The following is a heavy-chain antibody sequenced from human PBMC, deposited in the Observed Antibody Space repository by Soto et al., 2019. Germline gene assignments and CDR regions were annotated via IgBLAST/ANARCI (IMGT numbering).Heavy chain of an antibody. V-gene: IGHV3-21*04. J-gene: IGHJ4*02. CDR2: ISSGSSHT. CDR3: AKGDPLFDY. CDR1: GFTFNTYN. Sequence: GGSLRLSCTASGFTFNTYNMNWVRQAPGKGLEWVSSISSGSSHTYYADSLKGRFTISRDNSKNTLYLQINSLRAEDTAVYYCAKGDPLFDYWGQGTLVTVSS.